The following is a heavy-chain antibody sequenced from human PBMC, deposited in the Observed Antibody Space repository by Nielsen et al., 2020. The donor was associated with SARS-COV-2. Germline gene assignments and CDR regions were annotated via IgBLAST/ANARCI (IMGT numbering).Heavy chain of an antibody. J-gene: IGHJ4*02. V-gene: IGHV3-15*01. CDR2: IKSKTDGGTT. Sequence: GESLKISCAASGFTFSDAWMSWVRQAPGKGLEWVGRIKSKTDGGTTDYATPVKGRFTISRNDSKNTLYLQMNSLKTEDTAVYYCTTGVDYWGQGTLVTVSS. CDR3: TTGVDY. CDR1: GFTFSDAW.